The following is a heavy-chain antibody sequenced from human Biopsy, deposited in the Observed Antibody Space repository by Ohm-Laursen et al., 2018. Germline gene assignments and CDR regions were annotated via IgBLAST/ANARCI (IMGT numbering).Heavy chain of an antibody. V-gene: IGHV4-59*01. CDR3: ARDRGYYSDRTVPGYFDL. CDR2: VYYTGST. J-gene: IGHJ2*01. D-gene: IGHD3-22*01. Sequence: SDTLSLTCPVSGDSISSYYWSWIRQPPGQGLEWIGYVYYTGSTDYNPSLQSRVTISVDTSKNRFSLRLRSVTPADTAIYYCARDRGYYSDRTVPGYFDLWGRGTLVTVSS. CDR1: GDSISSYY.